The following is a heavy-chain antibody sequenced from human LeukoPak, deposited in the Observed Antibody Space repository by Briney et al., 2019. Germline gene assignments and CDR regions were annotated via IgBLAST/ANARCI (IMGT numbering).Heavy chain of an antibody. CDR1: GFIFSSYS. CDR2: ISTSSSNM. D-gene: IGHD3-22*01. V-gene: IGHV3-48*01. J-gene: IGHJ4*02. Sequence: GGSLRLSCAASGFIFSSYSMKWVRQAPGKGLEWVSYISTSSSNMYYADSVKGRFTISRDNAKNSLYLQMNSLRAEDTAVYYCARVQWYFYDSSAYKGVDYWGQGTLVTVSS. CDR3: ARVQWYFYDSSAYKGVDY.